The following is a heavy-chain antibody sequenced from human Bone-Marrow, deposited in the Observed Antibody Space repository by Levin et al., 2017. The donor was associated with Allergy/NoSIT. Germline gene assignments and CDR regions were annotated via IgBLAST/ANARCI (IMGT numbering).Heavy chain of an antibody. CDR2: ISGSGGST. J-gene: IGHJ3*02. Sequence: GESLKISCAASGFTFSSYAMSWVRQAPGKGLEWVSAISGSGGSTYYADSVKGRFTISRDNSKNTLYLQMNSLRAEDTAVYYCARQRVGAFDIWGQGTMVTVSS. V-gene: IGHV3-23*01. CDR3: ARQRVGAFDI. CDR1: GFTFSSYA. D-gene: IGHD6-25*01.